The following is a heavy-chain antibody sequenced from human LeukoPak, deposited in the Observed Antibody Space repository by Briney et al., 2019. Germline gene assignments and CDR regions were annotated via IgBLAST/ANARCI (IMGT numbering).Heavy chain of an antibody. CDR1: GGSFSGYY. V-gene: IGHV4-34*01. D-gene: IGHD6-19*01. J-gene: IGHJ4*02. CDR3: ARGGRGWYDY. CDR2: INHSGST. Sequence: SETLSLTCAVYGGSFSGYYWSWVRQPPGKGLEWIGEINHSGSTNYNPSLKSRVTISVDTSKNQFSLKLSPVTAADTAVYYCARGGRGWYDYWGQGTLVTVSS.